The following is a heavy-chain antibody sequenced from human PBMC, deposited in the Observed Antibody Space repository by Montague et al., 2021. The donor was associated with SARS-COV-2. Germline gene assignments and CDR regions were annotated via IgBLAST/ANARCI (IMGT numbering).Heavy chain of an antibody. CDR2: TYYRSKWYN. D-gene: IGHD3-10*01. CDR3: TSGREGNYSVMDV. J-gene: IGHJ6*02. Sequence: CAISGDSVSSNSATWNWVRHSPSRGLECLGRTYYRSKWYNDYAVSVRGRVTINPDTSKNQFSLQLNSVTPEDTAIYYCTSGREGNYSVMDVWGQGTTVTVSS. V-gene: IGHV6-1*01. CDR1: GDSVSSNSAT.